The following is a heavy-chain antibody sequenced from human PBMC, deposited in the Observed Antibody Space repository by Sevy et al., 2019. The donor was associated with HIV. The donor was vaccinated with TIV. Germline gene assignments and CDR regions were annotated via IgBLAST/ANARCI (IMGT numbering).Heavy chain of an antibody. D-gene: IGHD3-3*01. J-gene: IGHJ4*02. CDR2: ISSSSSYI. Sequence: ESLKISCAASGFTFSSYIMNWVRQAPGKGLEWVSSISSSSSYIYYAESVKGRFTISRDNAKNSLYLQMNSLRVEDTAVYYCARGVRDFWSGYPDYWGQGTLVTVSS. CDR3: ARGVRDFWSGYPDY. CDR1: GFTFSSYI. V-gene: IGHV3-21*01.